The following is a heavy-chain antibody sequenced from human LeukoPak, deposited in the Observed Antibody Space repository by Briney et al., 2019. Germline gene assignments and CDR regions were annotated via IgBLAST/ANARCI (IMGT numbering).Heavy chain of an antibody. CDR2: IYYSGST. V-gene: IGHV4-59*08. Sequence: NPSETLSLTCTVSGGSISSYYWSWIRQPPGKGLEWIGYIYYSGSTNYNPSLKSRVTISVDTSKNQFSLKLSSVTAADTAVYYCARHRSRDIVVVPAAQRYYYYGMDVWGQGTTVTVSS. CDR3: ARHRSRDIVVVPAAQRYYYYGMDV. D-gene: IGHD2-2*01. CDR1: GGSISSYY. J-gene: IGHJ6*02.